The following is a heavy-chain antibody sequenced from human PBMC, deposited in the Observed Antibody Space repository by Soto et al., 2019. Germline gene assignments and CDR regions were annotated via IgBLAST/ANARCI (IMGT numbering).Heavy chain of an antibody. CDR3: ARRSTVNTVDY. V-gene: IGHV5-51*01. CDR1: GYSFTRYW. CDR2: IYPGDSDT. Sequence: GESLNISCKGSGYSFTRYWIGWVRQMPGKGLEWMGIIYPGDSDTRYSPSFQGQVTISADKSISTAYLQWSSLKASDTATYYCARRSTVNTVDYWGQGTLVTVSS. D-gene: IGHD4-17*01. J-gene: IGHJ4*02.